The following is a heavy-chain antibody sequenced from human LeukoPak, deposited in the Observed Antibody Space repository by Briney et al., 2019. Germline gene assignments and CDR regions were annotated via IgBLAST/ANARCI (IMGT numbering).Heavy chain of an antibody. D-gene: IGHD6-13*01. CDR1: GGSISSYY. J-gene: IGHJ4*02. CDR3: ARAGASRPGIAAAGTRRYYFDY. V-gene: IGHV4-4*07. CDR2: IYTSGST. Sequence: SETLSLTCTVSGGSISSYYWSWIRQPAGKGLEWIGRIYTSGSTNYNPSLKSRVTMSVDTSKNQFSLKLSSVTAADTAVCYCARAGASRPGIAAAGTRRYYFDYWGQGTLVTVSS.